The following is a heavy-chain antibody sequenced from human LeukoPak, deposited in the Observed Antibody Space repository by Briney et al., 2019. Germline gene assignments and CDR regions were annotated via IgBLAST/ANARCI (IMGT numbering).Heavy chain of an antibody. D-gene: IGHD6-6*01. CDR1: GFTFSSYS. CDR3: ARGVAARPRWFDP. CDR2: ISSSSSYI. Sequence: PGGSLRLSCAASGFTFSSYSMNWVRQAPGKGLEWVSSISSSSSYIYYADSVKGRFTTSRDNAKNSLYLQMNSLRAEDTAVYYCARGVAARPRWFDPWGQGTLVTVSS. V-gene: IGHV3-21*01. J-gene: IGHJ5*02.